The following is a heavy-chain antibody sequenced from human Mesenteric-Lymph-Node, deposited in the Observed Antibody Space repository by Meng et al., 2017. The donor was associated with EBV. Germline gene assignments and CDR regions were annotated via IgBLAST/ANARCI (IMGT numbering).Heavy chain of an antibody. D-gene: IGHD1-26*01. V-gene: IGHV2-5*02. J-gene: IGHJ4*01. CDR1: GFSLSTSGMG. Sequence: QITLKESGPALINPTQTLTLTCTFSGFSLSTSGMGVAWIRQPPGKTLEWLALIYWDDETRYSPALKNRLTVTKDSSRNQVVFRLADLDPADTATYYCAHRRGDSGFPYWGHGTHGTVS. CDR3: AHRRGDSGFPY. CDR2: IYWDDET.